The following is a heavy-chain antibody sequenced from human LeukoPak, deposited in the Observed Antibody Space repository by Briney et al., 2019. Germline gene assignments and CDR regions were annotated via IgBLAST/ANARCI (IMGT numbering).Heavy chain of an antibody. CDR2: ISAYNGNT. J-gene: IGHJ4*02. CDR3: ARQSDTAMVDDY. CDR1: VYTFTSYG. V-gene: IGHV1-18*01. Sequence: ASVKVSCKASVYTFTSYGISWVRQAPGQGLEWMGWISAYNGNTNYAQKLQGRVTMTTDTSTSTAYVELRSLRSDDTAVYYCARQSDTAMVDDYWGQGTLVTVSS. D-gene: IGHD5-18*01.